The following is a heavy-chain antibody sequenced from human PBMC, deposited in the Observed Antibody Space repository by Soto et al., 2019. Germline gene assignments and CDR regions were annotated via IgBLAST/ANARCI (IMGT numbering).Heavy chain of an antibody. J-gene: IGHJ4*02. CDR2: ISAHDDNT. CDR1: GYTFTSYG. CDR3: VRGRYGDY. V-gene: IGHV1-18*01. Sequence: QVHLVQSGAEVRKPGASVKVSCKGSGYTFTSYGIAWVRQAPGQGLEWMGWISAHDDNTNYAQKVQGRVTVTRDTSTSTAYMELRNLRSDDTAVYYWVRGRYGDYWGQGALVTVSS. D-gene: IGHD1-1*01.